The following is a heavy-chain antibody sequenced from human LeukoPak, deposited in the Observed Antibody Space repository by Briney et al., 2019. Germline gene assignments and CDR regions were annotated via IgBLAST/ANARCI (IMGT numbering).Heavy chain of an antibody. J-gene: IGHJ4*02. CDR2: INHSGST. CDR3: ARGGRYHSSGWQY. D-gene: IGHD6-19*01. V-gene: IGHV4-34*01. CDR1: GGSFSGYY. Sequence: PSETLSLTCAVYGGSFSGYYWSWIRQPPGKGLEWIGEINHSGSTNYNPSLKSRVTISVDTSKNQFSLKLSSVTAADTAVYYCARGGRYHSSGWQYWGQGTLVTVSS.